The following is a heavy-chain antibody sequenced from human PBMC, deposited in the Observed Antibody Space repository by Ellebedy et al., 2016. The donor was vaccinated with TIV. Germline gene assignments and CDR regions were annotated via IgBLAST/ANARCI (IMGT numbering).Heavy chain of an antibody. CDR2: TRNKPNNYTP. V-gene: IGHV3-72*01. CDR1: GFILSDHD. Sequence: PEGSLRLSCAVSGFILSDHDMDWVRQAPGKGLEWVGRTRNKPNNYTPESAASVKGRFTISRDDSKNSLYLQMNSLKIEDTAVYYCTGWRSGDPTWGQGTLVTVSS. J-gene: IGHJ5*02. D-gene: IGHD4-17*01. CDR3: TGWRSGDPT.